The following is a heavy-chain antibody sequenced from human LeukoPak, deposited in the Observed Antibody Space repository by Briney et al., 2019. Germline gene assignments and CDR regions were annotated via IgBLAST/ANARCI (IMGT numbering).Heavy chain of an antibody. J-gene: IGHJ4*02. CDR1: GFTFSSYW. D-gene: IGHD3-10*01. V-gene: IGHV3-74*01. Sequence: GRSLRLSCAASGFTFSSYWMHWVRQTPGKGLVWVSHINSDGSSTNYADSVKGRFTISRDNAKNTLYLQVNSLRAEDTAVYYCARGLTLVRGVDYWGQGTLVTVSS. CDR2: INSDGSST. CDR3: ARGLTLVRGVDY.